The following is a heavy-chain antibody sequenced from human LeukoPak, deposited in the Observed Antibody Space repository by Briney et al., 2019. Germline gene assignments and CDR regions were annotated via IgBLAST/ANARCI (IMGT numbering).Heavy chain of an antibody. D-gene: IGHD3-22*01. CDR3: AKDVYYDSSGLTPNFDY. CDR1: GFTFSSYG. Sequence: GGSLRLSCAASGFTFSSYGMHWVRQAPGKGLEWVAVISYDGSNKYYAGSVKGRFTISRDNSKNTLYLQMNSLRAEDTAVYYCAKDVYYDSSGLTPNFDYWGQGTLVTVSS. CDR2: ISYDGSNK. V-gene: IGHV3-30*18. J-gene: IGHJ4*02.